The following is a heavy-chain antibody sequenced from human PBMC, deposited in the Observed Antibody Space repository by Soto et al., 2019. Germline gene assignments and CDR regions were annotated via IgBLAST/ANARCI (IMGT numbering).Heavy chain of an antibody. CDR3: ARRASSSSESYYYYGMDV. V-gene: IGHV1-69*12. J-gene: IGHJ6*02. Sequence: QVQLVQSGAEVTKPGSSVKVSCKASGGTFSSYAISWVRQAPGQGLEWMGGIIPIFGTANYAQKFQGRVTITADESTSTAYMELSSLRSEHTAVYYCARRASSSSESYYYYGMDVWGQGTTVTVSS. D-gene: IGHD6-6*01. CDR1: GGTFSSYA. CDR2: IIPIFGTA.